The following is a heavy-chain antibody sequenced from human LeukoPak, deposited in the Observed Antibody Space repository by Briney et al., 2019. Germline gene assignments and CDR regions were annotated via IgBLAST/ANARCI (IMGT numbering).Heavy chain of an antibody. V-gene: IGHV4-59*01. CDR2: IYYSGST. CDR1: GGSISSYY. D-gene: IGHD5-12*01. CDR3: KYSGYEDY. Sequence: SEALSLTCTVSGGSISSYYWSWIRQPPGKGLEWIGYIYYSGSTNYRPSLKSRVTISVDTSKNQFSLKLSSVTAADTAVYYCKYSGYEDYWGQGTLVTVSS. J-gene: IGHJ4*02.